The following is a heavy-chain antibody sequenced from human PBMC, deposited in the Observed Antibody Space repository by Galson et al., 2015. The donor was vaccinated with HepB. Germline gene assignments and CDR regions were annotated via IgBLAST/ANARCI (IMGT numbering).Heavy chain of an antibody. J-gene: IGHJ6*02. V-gene: IGHV1-2*02. Sequence: SVKVSCKASGYRFIDYYIHWVRQVPGQGLEWMGWINPNSGDTDYTQRSQGRVTMTRDTSISTVYMEVSRLKYDDTAVFYCATSHCSRTFRNYFYGMDVWGQGTTVSVSS. CDR3: ATSHCSRTFRNYFYGMDV. CDR1: GYRFIDYY. CDR2: INPNSGDT. D-gene: IGHD2-2*01.